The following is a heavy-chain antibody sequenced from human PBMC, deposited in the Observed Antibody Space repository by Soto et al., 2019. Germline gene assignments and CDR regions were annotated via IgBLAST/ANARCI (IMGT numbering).Heavy chain of an antibody. CDR3: AHSYTDLGAFDI. Sequence: QITLKESGPTLVKPTQTLKLTCTFSGFSLSTSGVGVAWIRQPPGKALEWLALIYWNDDKRYSPSLKSRLTITEDTSKIQVVLTMTNMDPVDTATYYCAHSYTDLGAFDIWGQGTMVTVSS. CDR1: GFSLSTSGVG. J-gene: IGHJ3*02. V-gene: IGHV2-5*01. CDR2: IYWNDDK. D-gene: IGHD3-16*01.